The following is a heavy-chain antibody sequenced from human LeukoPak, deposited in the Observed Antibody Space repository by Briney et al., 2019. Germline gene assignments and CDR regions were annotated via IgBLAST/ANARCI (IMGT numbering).Heavy chain of an antibody. J-gene: IGHJ5*02. CDR1: GYTFTGYY. D-gene: IGHD5-18*01. CDR3: ARLGRQDTAMA. CDR2: INPNNGGT. Sequence: DSVKVSCKASGYTFTGYYMHWVRQAPGQGLEWMGWINPNNGGTNYAQKFQSRVTMTSDTSIRTAYMELSSLTSDDTAVYYCARLGRQDTAMAWGQGTLVTVSS. V-gene: IGHV1-2*02.